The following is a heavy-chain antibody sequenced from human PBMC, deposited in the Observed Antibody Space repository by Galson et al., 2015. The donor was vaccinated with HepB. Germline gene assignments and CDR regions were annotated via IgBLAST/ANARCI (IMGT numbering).Heavy chain of an antibody. D-gene: IGHD3-3*01. CDR1: GYTFTSYD. CDR2: MNPNSGNT. CDR3: ARGFQTSITIFGVVIMGAFDI. Sequence: SVKVSCKASGYTFTSYDINWVRQATGQGLEWMGWMNPNSGNTGYAQKFQGRVTMTRNTSISTAYMELSSLRSEDTAVYYCARGFQTSITIFGVVIMGAFDIWGQGTIVTVSS. J-gene: IGHJ3*02. V-gene: IGHV1-8*01.